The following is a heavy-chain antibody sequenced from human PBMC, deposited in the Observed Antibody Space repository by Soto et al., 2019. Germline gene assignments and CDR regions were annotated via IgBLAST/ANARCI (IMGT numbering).Heavy chain of an antibody. Sequence: PGGSLRLSCAASGFTFSSYAMSWVRQAPGKGLEWVSAISGSGGSTYYADSVKGRFTISRDNSKNTLYLQMNSLRAEDTAVYYCAKESPGGYYYDSSGYYPSFDYWGQGTLGTVSS. CDR3: AKESPGGYYYDSSGYYPSFDY. CDR2: ISGSGGST. V-gene: IGHV3-23*01. J-gene: IGHJ4*02. CDR1: GFTFSSYA. D-gene: IGHD3-22*01.